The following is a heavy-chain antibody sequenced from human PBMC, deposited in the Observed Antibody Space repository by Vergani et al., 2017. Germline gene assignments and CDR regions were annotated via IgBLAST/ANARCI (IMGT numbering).Heavy chain of an antibody. D-gene: IGHD3-3*01. CDR2: ISSSSSTI. CDR3: TRAKLWFGVVTKVDYYYYMDV. V-gene: IGHV3-48*04. Sequence: EVQLVESGGGLVQPGGSLRLSCAASGFTFSSYSMNWVRQAPGKGLEWVSYISSSSSTIYYADSGKGRFTISRDNAKNSLYLQMNSLRAEDAAVYYCTRAKLWFGVVTKVDYYYYMDVWGKGTTVTVSS. J-gene: IGHJ6*03. CDR1: GFTFSSYS.